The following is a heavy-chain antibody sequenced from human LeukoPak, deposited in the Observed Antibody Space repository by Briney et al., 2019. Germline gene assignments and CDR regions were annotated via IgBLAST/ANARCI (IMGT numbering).Heavy chain of an antibody. CDR2: ISYDGSNK. CDR1: GFTFSTYA. V-gene: IGHV3-30-3*02. J-gene: IGHJ4*02. CDR3: AKPHGLRSNSGSYYRIDY. Sequence: GGSLRLSCAASGFTFSTYAMHWVRQAPGKGLEWVAVISYDGSNKYYADSVKGRFTISRDNSKNTLYLQMNSLRAEDTAVYYCAKPHGLRSNSGSYYRIDYWGQGTLVTVSS. D-gene: IGHD1-26*01.